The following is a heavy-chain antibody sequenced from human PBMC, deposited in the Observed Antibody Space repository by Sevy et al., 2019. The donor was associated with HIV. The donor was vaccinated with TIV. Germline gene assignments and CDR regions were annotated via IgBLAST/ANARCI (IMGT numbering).Heavy chain of an antibody. D-gene: IGHD6-19*01. CDR1: GFTFDDYA. J-gene: IGHJ4*02. V-gene: IGHV3-9*01. Sequence: GGSLRLSCAASGFTFDDYAMHWVRQAPGKGLEWVSGISWNSGSIAYSDSVKGRFTISRDNAKNSLYLQMNSLRAEDTALYYCAKDYDSSGGYGEYYIDYWGQGTLVTVSS. CDR2: ISWNSGSI. CDR3: AKDYDSSGGYGEYYIDY.